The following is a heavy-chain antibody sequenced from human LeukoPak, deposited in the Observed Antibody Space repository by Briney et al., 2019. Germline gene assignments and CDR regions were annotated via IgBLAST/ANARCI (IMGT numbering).Heavy chain of an antibody. D-gene: IGHD1-26*01. V-gene: IGHV3-30*18. CDR2: ISYDGSNK. J-gene: IGHJ4*02. CDR3: AKSDSGSYHY. CDR1: GFTFSSYG. Sequence: GGSLRLSCAASGFTFSSYGMHWVRQAPGKGLEWVAVISYDGSNKYYADSVEGRFTISRDNSKNTLYLQMNSLRAEDTAVYYCAKSDSGSYHYWGQGTLVTVSS.